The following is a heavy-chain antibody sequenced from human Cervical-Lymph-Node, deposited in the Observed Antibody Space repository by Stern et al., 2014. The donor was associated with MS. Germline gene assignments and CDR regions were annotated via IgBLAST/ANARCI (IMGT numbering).Heavy chain of an antibody. D-gene: IGHD3-9*01. CDR1: GDTFINYA. CDR2: IIPIFGSP. Sequence: VQLVESGAEVKKPWASVKVSCKASGDTFINYAISWVRQTPGQGLEWMGGIIPIFGSPNYAPKFQDNVTITAAEHTNTASMELSSLRAEDTAVYYCARGWSYDILTGYSYWGQGTLVTVSS. V-gene: IGHV1-69*01. CDR3: ARGWSYDILTGYSY. J-gene: IGHJ4*02.